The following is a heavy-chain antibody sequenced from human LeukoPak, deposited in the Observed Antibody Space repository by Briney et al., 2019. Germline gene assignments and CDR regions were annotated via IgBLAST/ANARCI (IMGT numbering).Heavy chain of an antibody. CDR2: IRYDGSNK. J-gene: IGHJ6*03. V-gene: IGHV3-30*02. Sequence: PGGSLRLSCAASGFTFSSYGMHWVRQAPGKGLEWVAFIRYDGSNKYYADSVKGRFTISRDNSKNTLYLQMNSLRAEVTAVYYCAKDGIWAGNYYYYYYMDVWGKGTTVTISS. D-gene: IGHD3/OR15-3a*01. CDR1: GFTFSSYG. CDR3: AKDGIWAGNYYYYYYMDV.